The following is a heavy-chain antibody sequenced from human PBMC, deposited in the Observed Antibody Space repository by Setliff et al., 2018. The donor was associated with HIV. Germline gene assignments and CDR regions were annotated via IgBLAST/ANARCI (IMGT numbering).Heavy chain of an antibody. CDR3: ARGRGQWLENSYFYYMDV. CDR1: GGTFNTYA. Sequence: ASVKVSCKASGGTFNTYAVHWVRQAPGQGLEWMGGIFPVFRSANYARKFQGRVTITADESMSTAHMDLSRLRSEDTAVYYCARGRGQWLENSYFYYMDVWGEGTTVTVSS. V-gene: IGHV1-69*13. CDR2: IFPVFRSA. D-gene: IGHD6-19*01. J-gene: IGHJ6*03.